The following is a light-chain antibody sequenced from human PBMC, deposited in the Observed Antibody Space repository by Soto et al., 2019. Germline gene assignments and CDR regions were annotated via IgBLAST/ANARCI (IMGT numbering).Light chain of an antibody. Sequence: DIVLTQSPGTLSLSPGERATLSCRASQSFSSSYLAWYQQKPGQAPRLLIYGVSSRATGIPDRFSGSESGTDFTLTISRLEPEDFAVYFCQQYGDSRTFGQGTKVEIK. CDR1: QSFSSSY. V-gene: IGKV3-20*01. CDR3: QQYGDSRT. J-gene: IGKJ1*01. CDR2: GVS.